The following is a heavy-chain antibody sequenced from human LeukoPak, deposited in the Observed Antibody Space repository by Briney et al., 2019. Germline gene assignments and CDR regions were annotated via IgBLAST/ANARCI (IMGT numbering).Heavy chain of an antibody. CDR1: GGSFSGYY. D-gene: IGHD2-15*01. V-gene: IGHV4-34*01. CDR3: ARRGSARIHYYMDV. Sequence: SETLSLTCAVYGGSFSGYYWSWIRQPPGKGLEWIGEINHSGSTNYNPSLKSRVTISVDTSKNQFSLKLSSVTAADGVVYYCARRGSARIHYYMDVWGKGTTVTVSS. J-gene: IGHJ6*03. CDR2: INHSGST.